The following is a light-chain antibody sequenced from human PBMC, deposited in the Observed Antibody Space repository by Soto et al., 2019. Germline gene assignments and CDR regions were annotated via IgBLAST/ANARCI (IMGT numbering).Light chain of an antibody. Sequence: EIVLTQSPATLSLSPGERATLSCRASQSVSSYLAWYQQKPGQAPRLLIYDASNSAIGIPARFSGSGSGTDFTLTISSLEPEDCAVYYCQQRSNWPLTFGGGTKVEIK. J-gene: IGKJ4*01. CDR1: QSVSSY. V-gene: IGKV3-11*01. CDR2: DAS. CDR3: QQRSNWPLT.